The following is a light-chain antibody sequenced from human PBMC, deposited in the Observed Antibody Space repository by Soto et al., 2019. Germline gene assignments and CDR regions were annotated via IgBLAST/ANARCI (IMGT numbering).Light chain of an antibody. CDR1: QSIATY. CDR2: DAS. CDR3: QQRSNWPYT. Sequence: EIVLTQSPATLSLSPGERVTLSCRASQSIATYLVWYQQKPGQAPRLLIYDASNRATGIPARFSGSGSGTDFTLTISSLETEDLAVYYCQQRSNWPYTFGPGTEVDLK. J-gene: IGKJ3*01. V-gene: IGKV3-11*01.